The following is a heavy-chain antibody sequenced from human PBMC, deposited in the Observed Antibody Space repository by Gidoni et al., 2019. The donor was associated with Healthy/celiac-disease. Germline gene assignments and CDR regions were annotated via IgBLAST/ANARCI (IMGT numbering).Heavy chain of an antibody. CDR2: IYYSGST. D-gene: IGHD4-17*01. J-gene: IGHJ4*02. CDR3: AREDRIDYGDYGGLDY. Sequence: QPPGKGLEWIGYIYYSGSTNYNPSLKSRVTIAVDTSKNQFALKLNSVTAEDTAVYYCAREDRIDYGDYGGLDYWGQGTLVTVPS. V-gene: IGHV4-59*01.